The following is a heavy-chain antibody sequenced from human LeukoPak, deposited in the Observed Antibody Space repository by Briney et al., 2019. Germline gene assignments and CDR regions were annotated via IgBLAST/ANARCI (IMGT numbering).Heavy chain of an antibody. D-gene: IGHD1-26*01. CDR2: IYYSGST. CDR3: ARDRSYDY. CDR1: GGSISSSSYY. J-gene: IGHJ4*02. Sequence: SETLSLTCTVSGGSISSSSYYWGWIRQPPGKGLEWIGSIYYSGSTYYNPSLKSRVTISVDTSKKQFSLKLSSVTAADTAVYYCARDRSYDYWGQGTLVIVSS. V-gene: IGHV4-39*07.